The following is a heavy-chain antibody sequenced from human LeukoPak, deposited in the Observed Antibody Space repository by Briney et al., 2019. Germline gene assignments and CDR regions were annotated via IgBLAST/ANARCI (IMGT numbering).Heavy chain of an antibody. CDR1: GFIFDDYG. J-gene: IGHJ4*02. CDR3: ARERFYDNSGFDY. V-gene: IGHV3-48*03. D-gene: IGHD3-22*01. CDR2: IRSSGNTV. Sequence: GGSLRLSCAASGFIFDDYGMSWVRQAPGKGLEWVSHIRSSGNTVYYADSVKGRFTISRDNAKNSLYLQMNSLRVEDTAVYYCARERFYDNSGFDYWGQGALVTVSS.